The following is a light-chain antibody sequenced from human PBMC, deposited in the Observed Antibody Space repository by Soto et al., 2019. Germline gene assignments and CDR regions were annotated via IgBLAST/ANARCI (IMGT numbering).Light chain of an antibody. J-gene: IGKJ4*01. Sequence: EIVLTQSPGTLSLSPGERATISCRASQSVSSGYLDWYQQKPGQAPRLLIYGASSRATGIPDRFSGSGSGTDFTLTISGLEPEDFAVYYCQQYVTSPLTFGGGTKVEIK. CDR2: GAS. CDR3: QQYVTSPLT. V-gene: IGKV3-20*01. CDR1: QSVSSGY.